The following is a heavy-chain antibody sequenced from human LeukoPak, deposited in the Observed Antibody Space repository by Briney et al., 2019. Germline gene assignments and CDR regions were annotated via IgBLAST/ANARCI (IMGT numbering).Heavy chain of an antibody. J-gene: IGHJ5*02. Sequence: SETLSLTCTVSGGSISSYYWSWIRHPPGKGLEWIGYIYYSGSTNYNPSLKSRVTISVDTSKNQFSLKLSSVTAADTAVYYCARDNNQDYVWGSYRYRPGWWFDPWGQGTLVTVSS. CDR2: IYYSGST. V-gene: IGHV4-59*01. D-gene: IGHD3-16*02. CDR3: ARDNNQDYVWGSYRYRPGWWFDP. CDR1: GGSISSYY.